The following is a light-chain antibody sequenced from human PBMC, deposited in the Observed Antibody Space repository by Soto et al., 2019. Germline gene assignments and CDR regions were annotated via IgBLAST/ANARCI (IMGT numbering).Light chain of an antibody. CDR2: GAS. CDR3: QEYDNWPPMYT. J-gene: IGKJ2*01. V-gene: IGKV3-15*01. CDR1: QSVRSN. Sequence: EIVMTQSPATLSVSPGERASLSCRASQSVRSNLAWYQHKPGQAPRLLIYGASTRATGIPARFSGSGSGTEFTLTISSLQSEDFAVYYSQEYDNWPPMYTFGQGTKLEIK.